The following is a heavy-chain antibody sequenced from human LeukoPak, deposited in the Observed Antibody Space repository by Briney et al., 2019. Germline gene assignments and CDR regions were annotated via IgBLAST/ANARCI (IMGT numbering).Heavy chain of an antibody. Sequence: ASVKVSCKASGYSFTSYDVHWVRQASGQGLEWMGWMNPNTGITGYAQNFQGRVTMTSDTSISTAYMELSSLRSEDTAVYYCARGTYYYDSSGYGIYYFDYWGQGTLVTVSS. CDR3: ARGTYYYDSSGYGIYYFDY. CDR2: MNPNTGIT. V-gene: IGHV1-8*01. J-gene: IGHJ4*02. CDR1: GYSFTSYD. D-gene: IGHD3-22*01.